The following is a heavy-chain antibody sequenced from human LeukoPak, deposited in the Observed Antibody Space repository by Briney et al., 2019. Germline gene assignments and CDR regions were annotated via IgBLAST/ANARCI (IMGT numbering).Heavy chain of an antibody. Sequence: SETLSLTCAVYGGSFSGYYWSWIRQPPGKGLEWIGEINHSGSTNYNPSLKSRVTISVDKSKDQFSLKLSSVTAADTAVYYCARDRGIEVILTEDNWFDPWGQGTLVTVPS. CDR3: ARDRGIEVILTEDNWFDP. CDR1: GGSFSGYY. J-gene: IGHJ5*02. V-gene: IGHV4-34*01. D-gene: IGHD3/OR15-3a*01. CDR2: INHSGST.